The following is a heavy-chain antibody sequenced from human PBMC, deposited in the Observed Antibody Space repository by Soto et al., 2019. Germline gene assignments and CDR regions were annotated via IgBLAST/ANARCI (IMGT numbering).Heavy chain of an antibody. V-gene: IGHV4-59*08. CDR3: ATAGYCNHGSSSFNT. J-gene: IGHJ5*02. CDR1: GGSISSYY. CDR2: IYYSGST. D-gene: IGHD2-15*01. Sequence: SETLSLTCTVSGGSISSYYWSWIRQPPGKGLEWIGYIYYSGSTNYNPSLESRLTISVDTSKNQFSLKLTSVTAADTALYYCATAGYCNHGSSSFNTWGQETLVTVPS.